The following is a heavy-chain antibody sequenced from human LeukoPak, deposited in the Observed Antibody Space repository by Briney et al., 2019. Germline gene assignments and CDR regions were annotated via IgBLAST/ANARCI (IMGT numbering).Heavy chain of an antibody. CDR1: GFTFDEYA. CDR2: ISWNSGSI. Sequence: SLRLSCAASGFTFDEYAMHWVRQAPGKGLEWVSGISWNSGSIGYADSVKGRFTISRDNAKNSLYLQMNSLRAEDTALYYCAKAGYFDLWGRGTLVTVSS. J-gene: IGHJ2*01. CDR3: AKAGYFDL. V-gene: IGHV3-9*01.